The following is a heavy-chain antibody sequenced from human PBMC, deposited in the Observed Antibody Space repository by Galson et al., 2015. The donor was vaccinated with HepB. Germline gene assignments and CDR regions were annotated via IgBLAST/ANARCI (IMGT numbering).Heavy chain of an antibody. CDR1: GFTFSSYS. Sequence: SLRLSCAASGFTFSSYSMNWVRQAPGKGLEWVSYISSSSSTIYYADSVKGRFTISRDNAKNSLYLQMNSLRDEDTAVYYCARDTAMEGYYYGMDVWGQGTTVTVSS. CDR3: ARDTAMEGYYYGMDV. J-gene: IGHJ6*02. CDR2: ISSSSSTI. V-gene: IGHV3-48*02. D-gene: IGHD5-18*01.